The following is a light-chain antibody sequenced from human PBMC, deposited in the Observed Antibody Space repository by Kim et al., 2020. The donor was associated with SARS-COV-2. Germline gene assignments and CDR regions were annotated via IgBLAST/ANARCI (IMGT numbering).Light chain of an antibody. CDR1: SSDVGGYNY. Sequence: QSALTQPRSVSGSPGQSVTISCTGTSSDVGGYNYVSWYQQHPGKAPKLMIYDVSKRPSGVPDRFSGSKSGNTASLTISGLQAEDEADYYCCSYAGSYTKRFCGGTKLTVL. CDR3: CSYAGSYTKR. J-gene: IGLJ2*01. CDR2: DVS. V-gene: IGLV2-11*01.